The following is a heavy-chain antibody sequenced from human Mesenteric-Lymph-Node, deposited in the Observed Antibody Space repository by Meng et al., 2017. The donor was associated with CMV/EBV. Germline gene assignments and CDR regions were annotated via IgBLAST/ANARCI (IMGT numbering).Heavy chain of an antibody. CDR3: AKNQGGVLPEVDV. V-gene: IGHV3-21*04. J-gene: IGHJ6*02. D-gene: IGHD1-14*01. CDR2: ISSSSSYI. CDR1: GFTFSSYS. Sequence: GESLKISCAASGFTFSSYSMNWVRQAPGKGLEWVSSISSSSSYIYYADSVKGRFTISRDNSKNTLYLQMNSLRAEDTAVYYCAKNQGGVLPEVDVWGQGTTVTVSS.